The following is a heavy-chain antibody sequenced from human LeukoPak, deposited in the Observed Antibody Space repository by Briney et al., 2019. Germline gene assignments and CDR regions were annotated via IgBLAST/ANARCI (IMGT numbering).Heavy chain of an antibody. CDR3: AKDQGYSSGWYDAFDI. CDR2: ISGSGGST. CDR1: GFTFSSYA. Sequence: PGGSLRLSCAASGFTFSSYAMSWVRQAPGKGLEWVSAISGSGGSTYYADSVKGRFTISRDNSKNTLYLQMNSLRAEDTAVYYCAKDQGYSSGWYDAFDIWGQGTMVTVSS. J-gene: IGHJ3*02. V-gene: IGHV3-23*01. D-gene: IGHD6-19*01.